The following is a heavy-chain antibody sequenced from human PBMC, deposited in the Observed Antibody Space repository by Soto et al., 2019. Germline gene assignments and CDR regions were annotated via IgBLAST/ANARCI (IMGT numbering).Heavy chain of an antibody. J-gene: IGHJ4*02. D-gene: IGHD1-26*01. CDR1: GYTFTSYG. V-gene: IGHV1-18*01. Sequence: QVQLVQSGAEVKKPGASVKVSCKASGYTFTSYGISWVRQAPGQGLEWLGWISAYNGNTNYARNLQGRVTVTADTWTXXGYMELRSLRSDDTAVYYCARDRGIVIVGGTIPDYWGQGTLVTVSS. CDR3: ARDRGIVIVGGTIPDY. CDR2: ISAYNGNT.